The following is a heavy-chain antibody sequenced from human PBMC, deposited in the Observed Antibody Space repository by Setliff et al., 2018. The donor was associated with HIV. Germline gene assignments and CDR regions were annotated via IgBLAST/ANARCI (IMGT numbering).Heavy chain of an antibody. CDR1: NYTLINYG. V-gene: IGHV1-69*13. CDR3: ARGRNYDSSGYGDYYYYMDV. J-gene: IGHJ6*03. Sequence: GASVKVSCKASNYTLINYGVSWVRQAPGQGLEWMGGIIPIFGTTHYAQKFQGRVTVTADESTSTAYMQLSSLRSDDTAVYYCARGRNYDSSGYGDYYYYMDVWGKGTTVTVSS. D-gene: IGHD3-22*01. CDR2: IIPIFGTT.